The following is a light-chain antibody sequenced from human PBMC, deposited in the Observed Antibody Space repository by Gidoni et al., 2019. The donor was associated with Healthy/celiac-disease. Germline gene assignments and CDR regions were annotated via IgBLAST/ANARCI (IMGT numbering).Light chain of an antibody. Sequence: QYALTQPASESGSPGQSITISCTGTSSDVGSYNLVSGYQQHPGKAPKLMIYEGSKRPSGVSNRFSGSKSGNTASLTISGLQAEDEADYYCCSYAGSSTFVFGGGTKLTVL. J-gene: IGLJ2*01. CDR2: EGS. CDR1: SSDVGSYNL. CDR3: CSYAGSSTFV. V-gene: IGLV2-23*03.